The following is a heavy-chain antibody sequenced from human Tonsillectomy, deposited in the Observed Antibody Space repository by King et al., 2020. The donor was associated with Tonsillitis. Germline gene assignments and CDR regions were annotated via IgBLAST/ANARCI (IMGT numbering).Heavy chain of an antibody. CDR1: GFTFGDYG. D-gene: IGHD3-10*01. Sequence: VQLVESGGGVVRPGGSLRLSCAASGFTFGDYGMSWVRQAPGKGLEWVSGINWNGGSTGYADSVKGRFTISRDNAKNSLYLQMNSLRAEDTALYYCARGGVRGRGVLTRGMDVWGQGTTVTVSS. V-gene: IGHV3-20*04. J-gene: IGHJ6*01. CDR3: ARGGVRGRGVLTRGMDV. CDR2: INWNGGST.